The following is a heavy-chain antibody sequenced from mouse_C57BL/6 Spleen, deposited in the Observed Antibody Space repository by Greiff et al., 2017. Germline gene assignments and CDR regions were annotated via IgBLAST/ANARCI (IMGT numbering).Heavy chain of an antibody. CDR2: INYDGSST. CDR3: ARDRPYYYGSSWDAMDY. V-gene: IGHV5-16*01. J-gene: IGHJ4*01. D-gene: IGHD1-1*01. Sequence: DVMLVESEGGLVQPGSSMKLSCTASGFTFRDYYMAWVRQVPEKGLEWVANINYDGSSTYYLDSLKSRFIITRDNAKNILYLQMSSLKSEDTATYYCARDRPYYYGSSWDAMDYWGQGTSVTVSS. CDR1: GFTFRDYY.